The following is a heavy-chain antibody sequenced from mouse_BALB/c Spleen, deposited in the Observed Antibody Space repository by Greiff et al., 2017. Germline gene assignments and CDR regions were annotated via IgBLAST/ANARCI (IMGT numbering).Heavy chain of an antibody. CDR1: GFTFSSYT. Sequence: VESGGGLVQPGGSLKLSCAASGFTFSSYTMSWVRQTPEKRLEWVAYISNGGGSTYYPDTVKGRFTISRDNAKNTLYLQMSSLKSEDTAMYYCARQRYDAMDYWGQGTSVTVSS. CDR3: ARQRYDAMDY. CDR2: ISNGGGST. V-gene: IGHV5-12-2*01. J-gene: IGHJ4*01.